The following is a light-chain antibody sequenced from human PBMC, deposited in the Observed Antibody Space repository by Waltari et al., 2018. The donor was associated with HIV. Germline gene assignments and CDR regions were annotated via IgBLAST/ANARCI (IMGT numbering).Light chain of an antibody. CDR2: WAS. V-gene: IGKV4-1*01. CDR1: QSLFYSPNNTNY. CDR3: QQYYDAPT. Sequence: DIVMTPAPDSLTVSLGERDTINCRSSQSLFYSPNNTNYFAWYQQKPGQPPRLLIHWASVRESGIPDRFSGSGSGTDFTLTISSLQAEDVAVYFCQQYYDAPTFGPGTKLDLK. J-gene: IGKJ3*01.